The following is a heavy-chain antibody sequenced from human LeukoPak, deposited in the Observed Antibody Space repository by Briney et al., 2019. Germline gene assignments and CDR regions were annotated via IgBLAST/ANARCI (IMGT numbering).Heavy chain of an antibody. Sequence: ASVKVSCKASGYTFTGYYTHWVRQAPGQGLEWMGWINPNSGGTNYAQKFQGRVTMTRDTSISTAYMELSRLRSDDTAVYYCARDLGYCSSTSCYPWFDPWGQGTLVTVSS. CDR3: ARDLGYCSSTSCYPWFDP. CDR2: INPNSGGT. J-gene: IGHJ5*02. V-gene: IGHV1-2*02. CDR1: GYTFTGYY. D-gene: IGHD2-2*01.